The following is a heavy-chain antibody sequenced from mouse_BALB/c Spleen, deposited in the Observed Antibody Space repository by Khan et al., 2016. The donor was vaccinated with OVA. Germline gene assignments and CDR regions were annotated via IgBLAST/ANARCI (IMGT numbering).Heavy chain of an antibody. CDR2: IYPGIGNT. Sequence: QVRLQQSGAELARPGASVKLSCKASGYTFTDYYINWVRQRTGQGLEWIGDIYPGIGNTYYNEKFTGKATLTADKSSSTAYMQLSSLTSEDSAVYCCARSGTGSFHYWGQGTLVTVSA. D-gene: IGHD4-1*01. CDR1: GYTFTDYY. J-gene: IGHJ3*01. V-gene: IGHV1-77*01. CDR3: ARSGTGSFHY.